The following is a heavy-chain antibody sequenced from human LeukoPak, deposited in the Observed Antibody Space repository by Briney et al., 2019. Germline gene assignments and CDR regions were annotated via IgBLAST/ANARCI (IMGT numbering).Heavy chain of an antibody. CDR1: GFTFSDYY. J-gene: IGHJ4*02. CDR2: ISSSGSTR. D-gene: IGHD2-21*02. V-gene: IGHV3-11*01. CDR3: ARVAYCGGDCYVFDY. Sequence: GGSLRLSCAASGFTFSDYYMSWIRQAPGKGLEWVSYISSSGSTRYYADSVKGRFTISRDNAKNSLYLQMNSLRAEDTAVYYCARVAYCGGDCYVFDYWGQGTLVTVSS.